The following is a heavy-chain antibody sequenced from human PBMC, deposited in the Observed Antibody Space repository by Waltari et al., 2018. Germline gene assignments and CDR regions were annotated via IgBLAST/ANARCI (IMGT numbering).Heavy chain of an antibody. CDR3: ASRSGSYYGTGDY. CDR2: IYYSGST. J-gene: IGHJ4*02. D-gene: IGHD1-26*01. Sequence: QLQLQESGPGLVKPSETLSLTCTVSGGSISSSSYYWGWIRQPPGKGLEWIGSIYYSGSTYYNPSLKSRVTISVDTSKNQFSLKLSSVTAADTAVYYCASRSGSYYGTGDYWGQGTLVTVSS. CDR1: GGSISSSSYY. V-gene: IGHV4-39*07.